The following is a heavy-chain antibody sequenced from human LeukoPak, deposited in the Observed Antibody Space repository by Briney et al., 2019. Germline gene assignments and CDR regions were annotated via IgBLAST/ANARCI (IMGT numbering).Heavy chain of an antibody. Sequence: SETLSLTCTVSGGSISSYYWSWIRQPPGKGLEWIGYIYYSGSTYYNPSLKSRVTISVDTSKNQFSLKLSSVTAADTAVYYCARDHSTNWFDPWGQGTLVTVSS. V-gene: IGHV4-30-4*08. CDR3: ARDHSTNWFDP. CDR2: IYYSGST. CDR1: GGSISSYY. J-gene: IGHJ5*02.